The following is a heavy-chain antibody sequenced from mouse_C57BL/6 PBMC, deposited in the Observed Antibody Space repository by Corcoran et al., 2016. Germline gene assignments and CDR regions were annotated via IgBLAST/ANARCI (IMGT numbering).Heavy chain of an antibody. V-gene: IGHV1-26*01. J-gene: IGHJ3*01. D-gene: IGHD2-3*01. CDR2: INPNNGGT. Sequence: EVKLQQSGPELVKPGASVKISCKASGYTFTDYYMNWVKQSHGKSLEWMGDINPNNGGTSYNQKFKGKATLTVDKSSNTAYMELRSLTSEDSAVYYCARRWLLAYWGQGTLVTVSA. CDR1: GYTFTDYY. CDR3: ARRWLLAY.